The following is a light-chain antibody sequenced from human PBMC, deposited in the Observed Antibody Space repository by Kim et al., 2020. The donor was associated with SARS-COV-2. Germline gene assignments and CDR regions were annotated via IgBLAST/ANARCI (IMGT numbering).Light chain of an antibody. CDR2: DTS. Sequence: DIQMTQSPSTLSASVGDRVTITCRASQSFTSWLAWYQQKPGKAPKLLIYDTSNLESGVPSRFSGSGSGTEFTLTISSLQRDDFTTYYCQQYNNYSGTFGQGTKLEI. CDR3: QQYNNYSGT. J-gene: IGKJ2*02. V-gene: IGKV1-5*01. CDR1: QSFTSW.